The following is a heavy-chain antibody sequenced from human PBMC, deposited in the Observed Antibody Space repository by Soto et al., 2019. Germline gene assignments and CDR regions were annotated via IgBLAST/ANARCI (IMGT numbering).Heavy chain of an antibody. Sequence: GASVKVSCKASGCTFAGYYMHWVRQAPGQGLEWMGWINPNSGGTNYAQKFQGRVTMTRDTSISTAYMELSRLRSDDTAVYYCARAPSYYDYVWGSYRSTYFDYWGQGTLVTVSS. J-gene: IGHJ4*02. D-gene: IGHD3-16*02. CDR1: GCTFAGYY. V-gene: IGHV1-2*02. CDR3: ARAPSYYDYVWGSYRSTYFDY. CDR2: INPNSGGT.